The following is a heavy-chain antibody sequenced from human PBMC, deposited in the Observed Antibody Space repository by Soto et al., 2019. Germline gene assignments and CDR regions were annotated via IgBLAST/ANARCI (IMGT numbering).Heavy chain of an antibody. J-gene: IGHJ5*02. Sequence: SETLSLTCAVSGGSISSGDYYWSWIRQPPGKGLEWIGYIYYSGSTYYNPSLKSRVTISVDTSKNQFSLKLSSVTAADTAVYYCARTTFLGGWFDPWGQGTLVTVSS. D-gene: IGHD7-27*01. CDR2: IYYSGST. V-gene: IGHV4-30-4*01. CDR1: GGSISSGDYY. CDR3: ARTTFLGGWFDP.